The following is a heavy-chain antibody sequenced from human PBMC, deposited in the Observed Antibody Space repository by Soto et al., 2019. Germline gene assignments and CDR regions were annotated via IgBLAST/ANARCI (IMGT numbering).Heavy chain of an antibody. CDR3: ARDGYSGRSDGFDI. CDR1: GFTFSAYT. D-gene: IGHD1-26*01. V-gene: IGHV3-30-3*01. CDR2: ISYDGNNE. J-gene: IGHJ3*02. Sequence: QVQLVESGGGVVQPGRSLRLSCAASGFTFSAYTMHWVRQPPGKGLERVAVISYDGNNERYTDPVKGRFTVSRDNSKSTLYLKMNSLKSEDTAVYYCARDGYSGRSDGFDIWGQGTMVTVSS.